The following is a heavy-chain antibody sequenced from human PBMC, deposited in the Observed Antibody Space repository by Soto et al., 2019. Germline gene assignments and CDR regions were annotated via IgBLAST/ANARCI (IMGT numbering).Heavy chain of an antibody. J-gene: IGHJ5*02. CDR1: GGSISSGGYS. CDR2: IYHSGST. V-gene: IGHV4-30-2*01. D-gene: IGHD3-10*01. CDR3: ASSMDNWFDP. Sequence: KASETLSLTCAVSGGSISSGGYSWSWIRQPPGKGLEWIGYIYHSGSTYYNPSLKSRVTISVDRSKNQFSLKLSSVTAADTAVYYCASSMDNWFDPWGQGTLVTVS.